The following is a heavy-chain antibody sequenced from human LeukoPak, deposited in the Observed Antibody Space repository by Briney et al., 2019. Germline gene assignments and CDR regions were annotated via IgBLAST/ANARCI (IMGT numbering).Heavy chain of an antibody. CDR1: GFTFSSYA. CDR2: IGDTT. V-gene: IGHV3-23*01. CDR3: ARLWPAASSSRFDY. J-gene: IGHJ4*02. Sequence: GGSLRLSCAASGFTFSSYAMSWVRQAPGKGVEWVSTIGDTTYYADSVKGRFTISRDNSKNTLYLQMKSLRAEDTAVYYCARLWPAASSSRFDYWGQGTLVTVSS. D-gene: IGHD3/OR15-3a*01.